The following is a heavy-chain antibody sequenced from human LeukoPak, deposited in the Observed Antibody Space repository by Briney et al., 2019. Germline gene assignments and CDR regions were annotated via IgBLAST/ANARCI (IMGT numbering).Heavy chain of an antibody. CDR3: AKSMYSSGWRPLGG. V-gene: IGHV3-30*18. CDR2: ISYDGSNK. D-gene: IGHD6-19*01. CDR1: GFTFSSYG. J-gene: IGHJ4*02. Sequence: GRSLRLSCAASGFTFSSYGMHWVRQAPGKGLEWVAVISYDGSNKYYADSVKGRFTISRDNSKNTLYLQMNSLRAEDTAVYYCAKSMYSSGWRPLGGWGQGTLVTVSS.